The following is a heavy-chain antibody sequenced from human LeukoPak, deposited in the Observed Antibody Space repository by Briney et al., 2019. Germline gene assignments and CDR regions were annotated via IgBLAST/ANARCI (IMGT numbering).Heavy chain of an antibody. V-gene: IGHV4-59*02. CDR3: ASKPIVPASQGHYFDT. J-gene: IGHJ5*02. CDR1: GASVRSHY. Sequence: SETLSLTCTVSGASVRSHYWSWIRQPPGKGLEWIGNVFHNGDSSFAPSLTSRVTMSVDTSKNRFSLNLNSVTAADTAVYYCASKPIVPASQGHYFDTWGQGILVTVSS. CDR2: VFHNGDS. D-gene: IGHD2-2*01.